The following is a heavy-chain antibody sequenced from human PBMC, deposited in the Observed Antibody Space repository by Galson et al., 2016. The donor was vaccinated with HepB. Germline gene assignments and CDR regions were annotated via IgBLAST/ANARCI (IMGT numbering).Heavy chain of an antibody. Sequence: SLRLSCAASGFTFSSYGIHWVRQAPGTGPEWVAVISSDGNNKYYADSVKGRFTISRDNSKNTLYLQMSSLSAEDTSVYYCAKKAHILTVPDAFDIWGQGTMVTVSS. D-gene: IGHD3-9*01. CDR2: ISSDGNNK. CDR1: GFTFSSYG. V-gene: IGHV3-30*18. J-gene: IGHJ3*02. CDR3: AKKAHILTVPDAFDI.